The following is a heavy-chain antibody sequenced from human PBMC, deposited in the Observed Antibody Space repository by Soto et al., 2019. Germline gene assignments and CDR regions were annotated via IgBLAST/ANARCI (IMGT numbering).Heavy chain of an antibody. CDR2: ISFSGDVT. Sequence: GGSLRLSCAASGFSFSGYYMSWIRQAPGKGLERVSYISFSGDVTHYSDSVEGRFTVSRDNAKKSLYLQMNSLRVEDTAVYYCARENGHPGHNYAMDVWGQGTTVTVSS. D-gene: IGHD2-8*01. CDR3: ARENGHPGHNYAMDV. J-gene: IGHJ6*02. V-gene: IGHV3-11*01. CDR1: GFSFSGYY.